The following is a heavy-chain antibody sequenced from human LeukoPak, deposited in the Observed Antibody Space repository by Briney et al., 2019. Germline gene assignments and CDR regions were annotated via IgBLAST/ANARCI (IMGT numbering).Heavy chain of an antibody. CDR2: INPNNGGT. CDR3: ARASIGATGSGHWFDP. V-gene: IGHV1-2*02. Sequence: ASVKVSCKASGYTFTDYYIHWVRQAPGQGLEWMGWINPNNGGTDYAQKFQGGVTMTRDTSISTVHMELNSLTSDDTAVYYCARASIGATGSGHWFDPWGQGTLVTVSS. J-gene: IGHJ5*02. CDR1: GYTFTDYY. D-gene: IGHD6-13*01.